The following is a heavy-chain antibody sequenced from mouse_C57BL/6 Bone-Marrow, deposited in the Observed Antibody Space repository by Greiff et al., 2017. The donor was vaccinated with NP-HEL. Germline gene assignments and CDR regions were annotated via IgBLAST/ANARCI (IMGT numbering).Heavy chain of an antibody. CDR3: ARPNYDYDAWFAY. Sequence: EVKLVESGGDLVKPGGSLKLSCAASGFTFSSYGMSWVRQTPDKRLEWVATISSGGSYTYYPDSVKGRFTISRDNAKNTLYLQMSSLKSEDTAMYYCARPNYDYDAWFAYWGQGTLVTVSA. J-gene: IGHJ3*01. D-gene: IGHD2-4*01. V-gene: IGHV5-6*01. CDR2: ISSGGSYT. CDR1: GFTFSSYG.